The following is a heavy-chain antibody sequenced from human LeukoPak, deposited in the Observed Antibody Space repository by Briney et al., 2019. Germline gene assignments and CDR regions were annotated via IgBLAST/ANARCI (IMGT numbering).Heavy chain of an antibody. J-gene: IGHJ4*02. V-gene: IGHV3-21*01. CDR1: GFIFSSYS. CDR2: ISASGAHI. Sequence: GGTLRLSCAASGFIFSSYSMIWVRQAPCRGLEWLSSISASGAHIYYADSVKARFTMSRENAKNSLYLQMGSLRAEDTAVYYCARDLFDYWGQGTLVTVSS. CDR3: ARDLFDY.